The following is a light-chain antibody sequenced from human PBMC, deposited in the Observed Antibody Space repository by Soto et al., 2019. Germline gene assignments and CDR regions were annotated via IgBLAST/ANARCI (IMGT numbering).Light chain of an antibody. CDR3: SPYTSASTLLYL. Sequence: QSALTQPASVSGSPGQSITISCTGTSSDVGGYNYVSWYQQHPGIAPKLLIYGVTNRPSGVSTRFSGSKSGNTASLTISGLQDEDEADYHCSPYTSASTLLYLFGTGTKLTVL. CDR1: SSDVGGYNY. J-gene: IGLJ1*01. CDR2: GVT. V-gene: IGLV2-14*01.